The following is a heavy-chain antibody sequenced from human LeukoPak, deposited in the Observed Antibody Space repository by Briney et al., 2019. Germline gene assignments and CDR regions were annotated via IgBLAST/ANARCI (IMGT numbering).Heavy chain of an antibody. CDR3: ARNGDYDFGGKDY. Sequence: SETLSLTXAVSGYSISSGYYWGWIRQPPGKGLGWIGSIYHSGSTYYNPSLKSRVTISVDTSKNQFSLKLSSVTAADTAVYYCARNGDYDFGGKDYWGQGTLVTVSS. CDR2: IYHSGST. D-gene: IGHD4-17*01. V-gene: IGHV4-38-2*01. CDR1: GYSISSGYY. J-gene: IGHJ4*02.